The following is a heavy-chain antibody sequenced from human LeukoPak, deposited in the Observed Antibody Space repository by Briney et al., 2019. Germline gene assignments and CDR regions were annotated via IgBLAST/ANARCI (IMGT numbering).Heavy chain of an antibody. CDR2: INPNSGGT. CDR3: ARERITMIVVVPNDYYYGMDV. D-gene: IGHD3-22*01. Sequence: ASVKVSCKASGYTFTCYYMHWVRQAPGQGLEWMGWINPNSGGTNYAQKFQGRVTMTRDTSISTAYMELSRLRSDDTAVYYCARERITMIVVVPNDYYYGMDVWGQGTTVTVSS. CDR1: GYTFTCYY. J-gene: IGHJ6*02. V-gene: IGHV1-2*02.